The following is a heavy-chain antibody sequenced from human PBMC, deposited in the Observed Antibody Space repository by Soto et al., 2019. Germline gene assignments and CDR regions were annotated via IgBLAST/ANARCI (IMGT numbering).Heavy chain of an antibody. CDR3: ARGLPIFGVVIIITPVAFDI. J-gene: IGHJ3*02. CDR2: IYYSGST. D-gene: IGHD3-3*01. V-gene: IGHV4-39*07. Sequence: SEDPSLPCTVSGGSWGFISKRSFHLGLVPQPPGEGGGWIGNIYYSGSTYYNPSLKSRVTISVDTSKNQFSLKLSSVTAADTAVYYCARGLPIFGVVIIITPVAFDIWGQGTMVTVSS. CDR1: GGSWGFISKRSFH.